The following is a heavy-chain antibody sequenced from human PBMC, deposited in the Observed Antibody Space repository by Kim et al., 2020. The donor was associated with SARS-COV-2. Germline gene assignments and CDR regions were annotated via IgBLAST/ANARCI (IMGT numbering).Heavy chain of an antibody. D-gene: IGHD3-16*01. CDR1: GFSLTDYS. CDR3: TRGVELATIWGY. Sequence: GGSLRLSCAASGFSLTDYSMSWVRQAPGRGLEWISFISIASTSIYYADSVKGRFTVSRDNAKNSLYLQMNSLRDEDTAVYYCTRGVELATIWGYWGPGTLVTVSS. V-gene: IGHV3-48*02. CDR2: ISIASTSI. J-gene: IGHJ4*02.